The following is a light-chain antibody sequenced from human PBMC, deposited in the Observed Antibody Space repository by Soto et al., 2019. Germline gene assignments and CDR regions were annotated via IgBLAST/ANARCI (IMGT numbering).Light chain of an antibody. Sequence: QSVLTQPPSVSGSPGQSVTISCTGTSTDFVSYNRVSWYQQPPGTAPKLIIYEASNRPSGVPDRFSGSKSGNTASLTISGLRAADEADYYCSLYTSENTYFFGTGTKSPS. CDR1: STDFVSYNR. J-gene: IGLJ1*01. CDR2: EAS. CDR3: SLYTSENTYF. V-gene: IGLV2-18*01.